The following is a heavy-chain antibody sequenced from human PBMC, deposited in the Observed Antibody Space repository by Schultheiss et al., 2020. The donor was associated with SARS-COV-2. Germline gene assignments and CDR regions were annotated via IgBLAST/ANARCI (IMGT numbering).Heavy chain of an antibody. Sequence: SVKVSCKASGYTFTSYSMHWVRQAPGQGLEWMGGIIPIFGTANYAQKFQGRVTITADESTSTAYMELSSLRSEDTAVYYCARGAGGYCSGGSCYSYHYYGMDVWGQGTTVTVSS. CDR1: GYTFTSYS. V-gene: IGHV1-69*13. J-gene: IGHJ6*02. D-gene: IGHD2-15*01. CDR2: IIPIFGTA. CDR3: ARGAGGYCSGGSCYSYHYYGMDV.